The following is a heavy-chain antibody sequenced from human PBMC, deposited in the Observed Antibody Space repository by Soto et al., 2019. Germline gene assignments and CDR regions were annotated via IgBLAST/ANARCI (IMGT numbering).Heavy chain of an antibody. CDR1: GGSISSGGYY. V-gene: IGHV4-31*03. CDR3: ARETVISGMDV. CDR2: IYYSGST. Sequence: SETLSLTCTVSGGSISSGGYYWSWIRQHPGKGLEWIGYIYYSGSTYYNPSLKSRVTISVDTSKNQFSLKLSSVAAADTAVYYCARETVISGMDVWGQGTMVTVSS. J-gene: IGHJ6*02.